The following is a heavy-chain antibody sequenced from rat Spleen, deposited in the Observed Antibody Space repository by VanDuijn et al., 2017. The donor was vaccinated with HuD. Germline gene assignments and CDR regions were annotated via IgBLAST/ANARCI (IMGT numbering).Heavy chain of an antibody. CDR2: ISYDGGHT. J-gene: IGHJ2*01. CDR1: GFIFSDYN. V-gene: IGHV5-7*01. Sequence: EVQLEESGGGLVQPGRSLKLSCAASGFIFSDYNMAWVRQAPKKGLEWVVTISYDGGHTYYRDSVKGRFTISRDNAKSILYLQMDSLRSEDTATYYCAREAEKPFHYFDYWGQGVMVTVSS. CDR3: AREAEKPFHYFDY. D-gene: IGHD3-4*01.